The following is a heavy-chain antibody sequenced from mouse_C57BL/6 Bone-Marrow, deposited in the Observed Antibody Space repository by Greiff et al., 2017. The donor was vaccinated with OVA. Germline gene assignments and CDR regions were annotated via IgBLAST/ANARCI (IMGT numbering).Heavy chain of an antibody. D-gene: IGHD2-1*01. CDR1: GFNIKDYY. CDR2: IDPEDGET. CDR3: ARYGNYCYYAMDY. J-gene: IGHJ4*01. Sequence: VQLKQSGAELVKPGASVKLSCTASGFNIKDYYMHWVKQRTEQGLEWIGSIDPEDGETKYDPKFQGKATITADTSSNTAYLQLSSLTSEDTAVYYCARYGNYCYYAMDYWGQGTSVTVSS. V-gene: IGHV14-2*01.